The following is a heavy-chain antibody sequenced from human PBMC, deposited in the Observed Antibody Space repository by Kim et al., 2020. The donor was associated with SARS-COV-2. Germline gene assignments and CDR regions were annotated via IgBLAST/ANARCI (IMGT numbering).Heavy chain of an antibody. CDR2: IKQDGSEK. CDR1: GFTFSSYW. D-gene: IGHD2-2*01. J-gene: IGHJ4*02. Sequence: GGSLRLSCAASGFTFSSYWMSWVRQAPGKGLEWVANIKQDGSEKYYVDSVKGRFTISRDNAKNSLYLQMNSLRAEDTAVYYCAREYCSSTSCQKDYWGQGTLVTVSS. CDR3: AREYCSSTSCQKDY. V-gene: IGHV3-7*03.